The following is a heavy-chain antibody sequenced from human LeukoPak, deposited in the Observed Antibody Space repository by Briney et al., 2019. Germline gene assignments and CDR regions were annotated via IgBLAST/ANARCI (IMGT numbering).Heavy chain of an antibody. CDR1: GFNISDFW. J-gene: IGHJ6*02. D-gene: IGHD3-10*01. Sequence: GGSLRLSCAASGFNISDFWMTWVRQAPGKGLEWVATTWYDGSNKYYPDSVKGRFTISRDNSKDTLYLQMNSLRAEDTAVYYCAREKPGSGSHFYGMDVWGQGTTVTVSS. CDR2: TWYDGSNK. V-gene: IGHV3-33*08. CDR3: AREKPGSGSHFYGMDV.